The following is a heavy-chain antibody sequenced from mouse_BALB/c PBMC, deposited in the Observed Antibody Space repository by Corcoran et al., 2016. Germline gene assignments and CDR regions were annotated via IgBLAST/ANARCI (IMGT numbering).Heavy chain of an antibody. CDR1: GYSFTDYI. V-gene: IGHV1-39*01. CDR2: INPYYGST. CDR3: ARYGNYAMDY. Sequence: EIQLQQTGPELVKPGASVKISCKASGYSFTDYIMLWVKQSHGKSLEWIGNINPYYGSTSYNLKFKDKATLTVDKSSSTAYMQLNSLTSEDSAVYYCARYGNYAMDYWGQGTSVTVSS. D-gene: IGHD2-1*01. J-gene: IGHJ4*01.